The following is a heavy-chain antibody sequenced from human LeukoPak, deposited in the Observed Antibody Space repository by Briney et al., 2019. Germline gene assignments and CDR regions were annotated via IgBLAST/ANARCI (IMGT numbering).Heavy chain of an antibody. CDR2: INPNSGGT. Sequence: GASVTVSCTASGYTFTGYYMHWVRQAPGQGLEWMGWINPNSGGTNYAQKFQGWVTMTRDTSISTAYMELSRLRSDDTAVYYCARGRLAVAGAPDAFDIWGQGTMVTVSS. CDR3: ARGRLAVAGAPDAFDI. V-gene: IGHV1-2*04. J-gene: IGHJ3*02. CDR1: GYTFTGYY. D-gene: IGHD6-19*01.